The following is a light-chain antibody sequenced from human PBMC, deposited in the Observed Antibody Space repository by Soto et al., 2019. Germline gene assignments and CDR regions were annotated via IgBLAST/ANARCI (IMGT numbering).Light chain of an antibody. Sequence: DLKITQSRSTLSASTGDTLPLPCLVSQGISNYLAWYQQKPGKVPKLLIYAVSTLQSGVPARFSGSGSGTDFTLTISSLEPEDVATYYCQKYNSGPRTFGQGTKVDIK. J-gene: IGKJ1*01. CDR1: QGISNY. CDR2: AVS. V-gene: IGKV1-27*01. CDR3: QKYNSGPRT.